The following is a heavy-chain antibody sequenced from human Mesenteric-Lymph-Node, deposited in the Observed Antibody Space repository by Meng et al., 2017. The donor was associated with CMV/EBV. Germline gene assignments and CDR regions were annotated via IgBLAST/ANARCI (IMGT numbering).Heavy chain of an antibody. V-gene: IGHV7-4-1*02. D-gene: IGHD5-12*01. CDR3: AREGVSGFDSYFDY. CDR1: GCNFSRFG. Sequence: SGCNFSRFGIHWVRQAPGQGLGWMGWINTNSGSPMCDQNFTGRFVFSVDTAVNTAHLEITSLRADDTAVYFCAREGVSGFDSYFDYWGQGTLVTVSS. CDR2: INTNSGSP. J-gene: IGHJ4*02.